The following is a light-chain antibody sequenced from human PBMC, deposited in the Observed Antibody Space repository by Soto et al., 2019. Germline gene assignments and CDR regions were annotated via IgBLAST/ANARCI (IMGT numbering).Light chain of an antibody. CDR2: GAS. J-gene: IGKJ3*01. Sequence: EIVMTQSPATLFVSPGERATLSCRASQTVSDDLAWYQQKPGQAPRLLIYGASTRATDIPARFSGGGSGTEFTLTISSLHSEDSAIYYCQQYHDWPPITFGPGTKV. V-gene: IGKV3-15*01. CDR3: QQYHDWPPIT. CDR1: QTVSDD.